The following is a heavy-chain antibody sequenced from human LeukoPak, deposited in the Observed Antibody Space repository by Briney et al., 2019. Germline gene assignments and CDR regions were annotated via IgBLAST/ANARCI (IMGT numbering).Heavy chain of an antibody. CDR1: GFTFYSYS. V-gene: IGHV3-48*01. J-gene: IGHJ4*02. CDR2: ISAISNTM. CDR3: ASLTTVNPLGYFDY. D-gene: IGHD4-17*01. Sequence: PGGSLRLSCAASGFTFYSYSMNWVRQAPGKGLEWVSYISAISNTMYYADSVKGRFTISRDNAKSSLFLQMDSLRAEDTAVYYCASLTTVNPLGYFDYWGQGTLVIVSS.